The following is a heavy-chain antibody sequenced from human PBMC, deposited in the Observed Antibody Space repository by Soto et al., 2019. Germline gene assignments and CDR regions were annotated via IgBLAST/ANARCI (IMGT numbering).Heavy chain of an antibody. CDR1: GFTFSDYA. D-gene: IGHD6-25*01. Sequence: HPGGSLRLSCAASGFTFSDYAMNWVRQAPGKGLEWVSGISTGGGHTYYADSVKGRFTISRDDSKNTLYLEMNSLTAEDTALYYCAKTRQHSSGPFDYWGQGTLVTVSS. V-gene: IGHV3-23*01. CDR3: AKTRQHSSGPFDY. CDR2: ISTGGGHT. J-gene: IGHJ4*02.